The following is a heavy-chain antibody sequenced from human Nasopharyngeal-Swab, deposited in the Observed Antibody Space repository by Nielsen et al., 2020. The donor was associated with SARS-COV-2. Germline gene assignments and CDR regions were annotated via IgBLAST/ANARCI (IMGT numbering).Heavy chain of an antibody. CDR1: GFTFSSYA. D-gene: IGHD3-10*01. J-gene: IGHJ6*02. CDR2: ISYDGSNK. Sequence: GESLKISCAASGFTFSSYAMHWVRQAPGKGPEWVAVISYDGSNKYYADSVKGRFTISRDNSKNTLYLQMNSLRAEDTAVYYCAREAMVRGKPTIYYYYGMDVWGQGTTVTVSS. CDR3: AREAMVRGKPTIYYYYGMDV. V-gene: IGHV3-30-3*01.